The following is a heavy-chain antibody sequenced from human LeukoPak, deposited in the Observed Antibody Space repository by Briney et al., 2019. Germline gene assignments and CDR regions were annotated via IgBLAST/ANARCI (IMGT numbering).Heavy chain of an antibody. CDR2: ISVYKTNA. CDR3: ARDEGKWFGESYYYYYGVDV. J-gene: IGHJ6*02. D-gene: IGHD3-10*01. V-gene: IGHV1-18*04. CDR1: GYAFDSHG. Sequence: EASVKVSCKASGYAFDSHGISWVRQVPGQGLEWMGWISVYKTNATYAEKFQDRVTMTTDTSTSTAYMELRRLTSDDTAVYYCARDEGKWFGESYYYYYGVDVWGQGTTVSVSS.